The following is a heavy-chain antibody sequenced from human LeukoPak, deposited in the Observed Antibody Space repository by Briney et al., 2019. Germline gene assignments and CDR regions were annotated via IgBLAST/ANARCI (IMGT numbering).Heavy chain of an antibody. V-gene: IGHV1-18*01. CDR3: ARASGDSSNYDFPKPYSY. D-gene: IGHD3-22*01. J-gene: IGHJ4*02. CDR2: ISAYNGNT. Sequence: ASVKVSCKASGYTFTSYGISWVRQAPGQGLEWMGWISAYNGNTNYAQKLQGRVTMTTDTSTSTAYMELRSLRSEDTAMYYCARASGDSSNYDFPKPYSYWGQGTLVTVSS. CDR1: GYTFTSYG.